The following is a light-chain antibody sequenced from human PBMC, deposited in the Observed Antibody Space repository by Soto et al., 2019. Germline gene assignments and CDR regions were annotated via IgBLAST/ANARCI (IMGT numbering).Light chain of an antibody. CDR1: NSDVGSFNR. J-gene: IGLJ1*01. CDR3: SSYTTSDTFV. Sequence: QSALTQPPSVSGSPGQSVTISCTGTNSDVGSFNRVSWYQQAPGTAPKLIICEVTNRPSGVPDRFSGSKSGNTASLTISGLQAEDEADYYCSSYTTSDTFVFGTGTKLTVL. V-gene: IGLV2-18*02. CDR2: EVT.